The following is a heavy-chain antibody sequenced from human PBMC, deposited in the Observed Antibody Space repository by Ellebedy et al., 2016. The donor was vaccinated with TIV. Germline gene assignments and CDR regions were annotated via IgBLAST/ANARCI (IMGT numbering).Heavy chain of an antibody. J-gene: IGHJ5*02. CDR2: ISGYNGDT. Sequence: ASVKVSCKASGYTFTKYGISWVRQAPGQGLEWMGWISGYNGDTNYAQKFQGRVTMTTDTSTSTVYIELRSLSFDDTAVYYCTRGFYEKFDPWGQGTLVTVS. D-gene: IGHD5/OR15-5a*01. V-gene: IGHV1-18*04. CDR3: TRGFYEKFDP. CDR1: GYTFTKYG.